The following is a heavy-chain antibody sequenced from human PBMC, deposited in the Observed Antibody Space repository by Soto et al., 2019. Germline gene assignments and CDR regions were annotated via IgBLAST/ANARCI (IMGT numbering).Heavy chain of an antibody. D-gene: IGHD1-26*01. CDR1: GFTFSSYG. J-gene: IGHJ4*02. Sequence: GGSLRLSCAASGFTFSSYGMHWVRQAPGKGLEWVAVISYDGSNKYYADSVKGRFTISRDNSENTLYLQMNSLRAEDTAVYYCAKPLYRKWELPYYFDYWGQGTLVTVSS. CDR3: AKPLYRKWELPYYFDY. V-gene: IGHV3-30*18. CDR2: ISYDGSNK.